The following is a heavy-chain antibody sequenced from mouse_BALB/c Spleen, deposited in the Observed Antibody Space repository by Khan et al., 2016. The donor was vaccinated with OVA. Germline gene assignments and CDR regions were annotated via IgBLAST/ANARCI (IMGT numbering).Heavy chain of an antibody. D-gene: IGHD2-14*01. CDR1: GFSLSRYN. V-gene: IGHV2-6-4*01. Sequence: VELVESGPGLVAPSQSLSITCTVSGFSLSRYNIHWVRQPPGKGLEWLGMIWGGGGTDYNSTLKSRLSISKDNSKRQVFLKVNSLQNDDTAMYYCARAYYRYDGYYAMDYWGQGTSVTVSS. CDR2: IWGGGGT. J-gene: IGHJ4*01. CDR3: ARAYYRYDGYYAMDY.